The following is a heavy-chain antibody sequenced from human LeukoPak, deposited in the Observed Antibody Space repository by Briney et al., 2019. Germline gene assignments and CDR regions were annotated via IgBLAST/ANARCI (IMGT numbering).Heavy chain of an antibody. J-gene: IGHJ4*02. CDR3: TRGPLDYYGSGSSSY. V-gene: IGHV3-49*04. CDR2: IRSKAYGEKT. D-gene: IGHD3-10*01. Sequence: PARSLLLSCTASGFSIVDYAMSCVRQAPGKGLEWGGFIRSKAYGEKTEYAASVKGRFTITNDDTKSIAHLLISSTKTETPARYYCTRGPLDYYGSGSSSYWGQGTLVTVSS. CDR1: GFSIVDYA.